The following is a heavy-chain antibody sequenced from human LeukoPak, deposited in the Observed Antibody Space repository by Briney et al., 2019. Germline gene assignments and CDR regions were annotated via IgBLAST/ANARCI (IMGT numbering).Heavy chain of an antibody. Sequence: GGSLRLSCVASGFTFSNYAMTWVRQAPGKGLEWISSITDSGDGTYFADSVRGRFSISRDNSRNTLYLQLSSLRAEDTAVYYCATGLRGAYDYWGQGTLVTVSS. CDR3: ATGLRGAYDY. J-gene: IGHJ4*02. CDR1: GFTFSNYA. CDR2: ITDSGDGT. D-gene: IGHD3-3*01. V-gene: IGHV3-23*01.